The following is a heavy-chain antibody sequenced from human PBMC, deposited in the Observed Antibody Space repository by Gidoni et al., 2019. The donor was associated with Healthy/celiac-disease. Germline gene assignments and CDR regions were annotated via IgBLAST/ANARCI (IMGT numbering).Heavy chain of an antibody. J-gene: IGHJ5*02. CDR3: ARDWGYYGSGSQGGNWFDP. D-gene: IGHD3-10*01. V-gene: IGHV1-46*01. CDR1: GYTFTSYY. CDR2: INPSGGST. Sequence: QVQLVQSGAEVKKPGASVRVSCKASGYTFTSYYMHWVRQAPGQGLEWMGIINPSGGSTSYAQKFQGRVTMTRDTSTSTVYMEPSSLRSEDTAVYYCARDWGYYGSGSQGGNWFDPWGQGTLVTVSS.